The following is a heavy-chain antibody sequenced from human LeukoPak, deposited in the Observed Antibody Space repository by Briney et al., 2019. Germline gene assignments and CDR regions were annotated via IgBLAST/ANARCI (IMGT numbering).Heavy chain of an antibody. CDR3: ARGQGPYSSGWYGRYFDY. D-gene: IGHD6-19*01. CDR2: INHSGST. Sequence: SETLSLTCAVYGGSFSGYYWSWIRQPPGKGLEWIGEINHSGSTNYNPSLKSRVTISVDTSKNQFSLKLSSVTAEDTAVYYCARGQGPYSSGWYGRYFDYWGQGTLVTVSS. V-gene: IGHV4-34*01. CDR1: GGSFSGYY. J-gene: IGHJ4*02.